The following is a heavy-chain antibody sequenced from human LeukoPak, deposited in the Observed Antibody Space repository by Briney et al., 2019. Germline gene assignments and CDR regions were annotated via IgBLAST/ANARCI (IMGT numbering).Heavy chain of an antibody. J-gene: IGHJ4*02. CDR1: DYTFTAYP. CDR2: ISADNGNT. V-gene: IGHV1-18*01. D-gene: IGHD3-3*01. Sequence: SVKVSCKASDYTFTAYPISWVRQAPGQGLEWMGWISADNGNTIYAQKFQGRVTMTTDASTSLAYMELRGLRSDDTAVYYCARVVSPPDYDFWSGNGYYFDYWGQGTLVTVSS. CDR3: ARVVSPPDYDFWSGNGYYFDY.